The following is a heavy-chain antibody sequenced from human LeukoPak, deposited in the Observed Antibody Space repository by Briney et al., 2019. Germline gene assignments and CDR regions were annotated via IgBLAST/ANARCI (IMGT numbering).Heavy chain of an antibody. D-gene: IGHD4-17*01. CDR3: AKDKSYGDYAMYYYMDV. J-gene: IGHJ6*03. CDR1: GFTFSSYW. Sequence: GGSLRLSCAASGFTFSSYWMSWVRQAPGKGLEWVANIKQDGSEKYYVDSVKGRFTISRDNAKNSLYLQMNSLRAEDTAVYYCAKDKSYGDYAMYYYMDVWGKGTTVTVSS. V-gene: IGHV3-7*03. CDR2: IKQDGSEK.